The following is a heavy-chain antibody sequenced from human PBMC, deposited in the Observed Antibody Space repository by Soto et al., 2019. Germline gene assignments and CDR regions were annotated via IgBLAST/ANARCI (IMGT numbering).Heavy chain of an antibody. CDR3: ARDLIGEQLFHWFDP. D-gene: IGHD3-10*01. J-gene: IGHJ5*02. Sequence: ASVKVSCKASGYTFTSYGISWVRQAPGQGLEWMGWISAYNGNTNYAQKLQGRATMTTDTSTSTAYMELRSLRSDDTAVYYCARDLIGEQLFHWFDPWGQGTLVTVSS. V-gene: IGHV1-18*04. CDR1: GYTFTSYG. CDR2: ISAYNGNT.